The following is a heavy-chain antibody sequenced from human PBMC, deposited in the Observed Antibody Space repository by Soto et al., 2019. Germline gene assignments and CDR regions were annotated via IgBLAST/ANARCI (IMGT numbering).Heavy chain of an antibody. CDR3: ARMVRGSNIDYYHYMDV. CDR2: ISAYNGDT. D-gene: IGHD3-10*01. Sequence: ASVXVSCKASGYTFTSHGISWVRQAPGQGLEWMGWISAYNGDTNYAQKLQGRVTVTTDTSTSTAYMELRSLRSEDTAVYYCARMVRGSNIDYYHYMDVWGKGTTVTVSS. J-gene: IGHJ6*03. V-gene: IGHV1-18*01. CDR1: GYTFTSHG.